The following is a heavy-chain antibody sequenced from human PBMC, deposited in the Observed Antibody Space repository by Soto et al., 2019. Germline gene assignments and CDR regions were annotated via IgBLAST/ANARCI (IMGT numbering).Heavy chain of an antibody. J-gene: IGHJ3*02. CDR2: ISSSSSYI. CDR3: ARGSWFGESPDAFDI. D-gene: IGHD3-10*01. Sequence: PGGSLRLSCAASGFTFSSYSMNWVRQAPGKGLEWVSSISSSSSYIYYADSVKGRFTISRDNAKTSLYLQMNSLRAEDTAVYYCARGSWFGESPDAFDIWGQGPMVTVSS. CDR1: GFTFSSYS. V-gene: IGHV3-21*01.